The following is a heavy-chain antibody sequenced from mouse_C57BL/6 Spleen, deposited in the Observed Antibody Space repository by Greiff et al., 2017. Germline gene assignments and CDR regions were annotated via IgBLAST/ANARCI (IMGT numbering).Heavy chain of an antibody. V-gene: IGHV5-6*01. CDR2: ISSGGSYT. CDR3: ARQPYGRSGDY. D-gene: IGHD1-1*01. Sequence: EVKLVESGGDLVKPGGSLKLSCAASGFTFSSYGMSWVRQTPDKRLEWVATISSGGSYTYYPDSVKGRFTISRDNAKNTLYLQMSSLKSEDTAMYYCARQPYGRSGDYWGQGTTLTVSS. J-gene: IGHJ2*01. CDR1: GFTFSSYG.